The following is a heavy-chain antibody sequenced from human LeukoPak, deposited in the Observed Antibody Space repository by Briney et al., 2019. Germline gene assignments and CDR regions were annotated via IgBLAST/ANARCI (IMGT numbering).Heavy chain of an antibody. V-gene: IGHV1-18*01. CDR1: GYTFTSYG. J-gene: IGHJ4*02. CDR3: ARVEGGGDYTSLGVDY. Sequence: ASVKVSCKASGYTFTSYGISWVRQAPGQGLEWMGWISTYNGDTNYAQKLQGRVTMTTDTSTNTAYMELRSLRSDDTAVYYCARVEGGGDYTSLGVDYWGQGTLVTVSS. CDR2: ISTYNGDT. D-gene: IGHD4-17*01.